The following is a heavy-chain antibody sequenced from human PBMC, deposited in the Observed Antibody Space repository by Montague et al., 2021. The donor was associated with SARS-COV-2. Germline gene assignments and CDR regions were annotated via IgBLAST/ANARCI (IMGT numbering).Heavy chain of an antibody. J-gene: IGHJ4*02. CDR3: ARTRLDYNDYVFDY. V-gene: IGHV4-59*11. CDR2: IYYSGTT. Sequence: SETLSLTCSVSGGSIRSHYWSWIRQPPGKGLEWIGYIYYSGTTNYNPSLKSRVTISVDTSKSQFSLKLSSVTAADTAVFYCARTRLDYNDYVFDYWGQGILVTVSS. CDR1: GGSIRSHY. D-gene: IGHD4-11*01.